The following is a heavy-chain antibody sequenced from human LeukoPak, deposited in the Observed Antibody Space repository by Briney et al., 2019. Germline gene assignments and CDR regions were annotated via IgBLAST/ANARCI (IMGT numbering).Heavy chain of an antibody. CDR3: AREWGRIAVAGGPGY. Sequence: GGSLLLSCDVSGFIFSNYGMHWVRPAPGKGLEWLALIWYDGRTKFHADSVKGRFTISRDNSANTLYLQMSSLRVEDTAVYYCAREWGRIAVAGGPGYWGQGARVTVSS. CDR2: IWYDGRTK. CDR1: GFIFSNYG. D-gene: IGHD6-19*01. J-gene: IGHJ4*02. V-gene: IGHV3-33*01.